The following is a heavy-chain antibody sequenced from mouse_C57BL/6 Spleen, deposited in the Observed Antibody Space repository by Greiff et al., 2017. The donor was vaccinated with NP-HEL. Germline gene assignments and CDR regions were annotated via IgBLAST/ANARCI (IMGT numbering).Heavy chain of an antibody. CDR2: IDPSDSYT. J-gene: IGHJ4*01. CDR1: GYTFTSYW. D-gene: IGHD3-3*01. CDR3: ARFPGTGAMDY. Sequence: QVQLQQPGAELVMPGASVKLSCTASGYTFTSYWMPWVKQRPGQGLEWIGEIDPSDSYTNYNQKFKGKSTLTVDKSSSTAYMQLSSLTSEDSAVDYFARFPGTGAMDYWGQGTSVTVSS. V-gene: IGHV1-69*01.